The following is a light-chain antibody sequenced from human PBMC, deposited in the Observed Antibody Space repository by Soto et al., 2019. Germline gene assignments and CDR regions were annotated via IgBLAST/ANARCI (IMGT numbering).Light chain of an antibody. CDR3: MQCIQPPLFT. CDR2: EAS. CDR1: QSLLHSDGKTY. V-gene: IGKV2D-29*01. Sequence: DVVLTQTPLSLSVTPGQSASISCKSTQSLLHSDGKTYLYWYLQKPGQPPQLLIYEASKRFSGVPDRFSGSGSETDFTLKISRVEAEDAGVYYCMQCIQPPLFTFGPGTNVDIK. J-gene: IGKJ3*01.